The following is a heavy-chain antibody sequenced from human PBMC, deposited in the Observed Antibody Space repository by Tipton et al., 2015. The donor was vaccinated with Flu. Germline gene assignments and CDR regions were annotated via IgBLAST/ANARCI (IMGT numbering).Heavy chain of an antibody. CDR2: INSAGSDT. D-gene: IGHD4-17*01. V-gene: IGHV3-74*01. CDR3: VRAGGNGDFFVNY. CDR1: GFTFSNHL. J-gene: IGHJ4*02. Sequence: SLRLSCAASGFTFSNHLMHWVRQGPGKGLVWVSRINSAGSDTTYADSVKGRFTISRDNAKNTLYLQMNSLRAEDTGLYYCVRAGGNGDFFVNYWGQGTLVTVSS.